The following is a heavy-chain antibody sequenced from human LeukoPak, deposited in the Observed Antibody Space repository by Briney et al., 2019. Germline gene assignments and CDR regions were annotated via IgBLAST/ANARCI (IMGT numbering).Heavy chain of an antibody. V-gene: IGHV1-2*02. J-gene: IGHJ5*02. CDR1: GYSFTGHY. CDR3: AREESWGIAAAGTVWFDP. D-gene: IGHD6-13*01. CDR2: INPKSGGT. Sequence: ASVKVSCKASGYSFTGHYMHWVRQAPGQGLEWMGWINPKSGGTNYAQKFQGRVTMTRDTSISTAYMDMSSLRSDDTAVYYCAREESWGIAAAGTVWFDPWGQGTLVTVSS.